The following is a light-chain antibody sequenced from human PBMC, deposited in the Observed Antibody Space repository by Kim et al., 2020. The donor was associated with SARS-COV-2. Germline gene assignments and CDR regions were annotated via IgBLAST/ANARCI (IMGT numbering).Light chain of an antibody. Sequence: DIQMTQSPSTLSASVGDGVTITCRASQSISSWLAWYQQKPGKAPRLLIYKASSLESGVPSRFSGSGSGTEFTLTISSLQPDDFATYYCQHYNSYPWTFGQGTKVDIK. CDR2: KAS. CDR1: QSISSW. V-gene: IGKV1-5*03. J-gene: IGKJ1*01. CDR3: QHYNSYPWT.